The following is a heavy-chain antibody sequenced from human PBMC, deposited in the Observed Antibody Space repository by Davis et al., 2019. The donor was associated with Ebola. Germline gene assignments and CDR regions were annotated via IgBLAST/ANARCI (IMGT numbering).Heavy chain of an antibody. CDR2: IYRGGST. V-gene: IGHV3-53*05. Sequence: GESLKISCTASGFNVSGNYMSWVRQAPGKGLEWVAVIYRGGSTYYADSVKGRFTISRDNSKNTLYLQMNSLRAEDTAVYYCAKTFVWDSLYYPFDYWGQGTLVTVSS. CDR3: AKTFVWDSLYYPFDY. J-gene: IGHJ4*02. CDR1: GFNVSGNY. D-gene: IGHD2-8*01.